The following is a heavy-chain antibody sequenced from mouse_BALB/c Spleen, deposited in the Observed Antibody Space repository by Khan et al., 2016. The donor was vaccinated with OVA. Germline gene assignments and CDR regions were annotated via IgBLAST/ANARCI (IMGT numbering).Heavy chain of an antibody. CDR2: IFPNTGDT. J-gene: IGHJ3*01. D-gene: IGHD1-2*01. CDR3: ARSGYGSFAY. CDR1: GYTFTDYS. V-gene: IGHV1S29*02. Sequence: VQLKQSGPEVVKPGASVKMSCRASGYTFTDYSLDWVKQSHGKSLEWIGYIFPNTGDTVYNQKFKTKATLTANISSSTAHMELRSLTSEDSAVYYCARSGYGSFAYWGQGTLVTVSA.